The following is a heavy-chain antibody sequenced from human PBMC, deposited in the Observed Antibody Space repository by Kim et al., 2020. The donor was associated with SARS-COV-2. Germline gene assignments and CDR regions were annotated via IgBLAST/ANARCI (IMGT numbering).Heavy chain of an antibody. V-gene: IGHV1-8*01. Sequence: ASVRVSCKASGYTFTSYDINWVRQATGQGLEWRGWMNPNSGNTGYAQKFQGRVNMTRNTSISTAYMELSSLRSEDTAVYYCARGTGYYDSSSFDIWGQGTMVTVYS. CDR3: ARGTGYYDSSSFDI. CDR1: GYTFTSYD. J-gene: IGHJ3*02. CDR2: MNPNSGNT. D-gene: IGHD3-22*01.